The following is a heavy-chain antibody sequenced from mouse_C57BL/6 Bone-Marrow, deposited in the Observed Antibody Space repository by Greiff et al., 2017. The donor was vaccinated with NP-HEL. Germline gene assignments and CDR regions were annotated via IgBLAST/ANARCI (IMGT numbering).Heavy chain of an antibody. D-gene: IGHD1-1*01. J-gene: IGHJ1*03. CDR3: ARLGLYYGSSGYFDV. CDR2: IDPSDSYT. V-gene: IGHV1-69*01. CDR1: GYTFTSYW. Sequence: QVQLQQPGAELVMPGASVKLSCKASGYTFTSYWMHWVKQRPGQGLEWIGEIDPSDSYTNYNPQFKGKSTLTVDKSSSTAYMQLSSLTSEDSAVYYCARLGLYYGSSGYFDVWGTGTTVTVSS.